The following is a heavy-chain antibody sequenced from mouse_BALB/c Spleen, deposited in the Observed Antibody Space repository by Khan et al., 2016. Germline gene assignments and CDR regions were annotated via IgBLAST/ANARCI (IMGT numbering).Heavy chain of an antibody. V-gene: IGHV3-2*02. CDR2: ISYSGST. CDR1: GYSITSDYA. Sequence: EVQLQESGPGLVKPSQSLSLTCTVTGYSITSDYAWNWIRQFPGNKLEWMGYISYSGSTSYNPSLKSRISITRDTSKNQFFLQLNSVTTEDTATYYCARDRYYFDYRGQGTTLTVSS. J-gene: IGHJ2*01. CDR3: ARDRYYFDY.